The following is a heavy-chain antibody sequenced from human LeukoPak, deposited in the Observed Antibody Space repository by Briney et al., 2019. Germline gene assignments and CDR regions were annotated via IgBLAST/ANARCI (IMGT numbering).Heavy chain of an antibody. V-gene: IGHV3-30-3*01. CDR2: ISYDGSNK. CDR1: GFTFSSYA. J-gene: IGHJ4*02. Sequence: GGSLRLSCAASGFTFSSYAMSWVRQAPGKGLEWVAVISYDGSNKYYADSVKGRFTISRDNSKNTLYLQMNSLRAEDTAVYYCARTGLYGEDYWGQGTLVTVSS. CDR3: ARTGLYGEDY. D-gene: IGHD3-10*01.